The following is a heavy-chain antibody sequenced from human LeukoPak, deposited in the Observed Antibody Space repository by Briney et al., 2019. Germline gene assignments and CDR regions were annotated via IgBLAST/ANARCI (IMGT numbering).Heavy chain of an antibody. D-gene: IGHD1-14*01. CDR1: GFSFSSYW. CDR3: ARDSFETDIDY. CDR2: MKEDGSEK. V-gene: IGHV3-7*01. J-gene: IGHJ4*02. Sequence: GGSLRLSCAVSGFSFSSYWMSWVRQAPGKGLEWVGNMKEDGSEKYYVDSVKGRFTISRDNAKNSLFLQMNSLRVEDTAVYYCARDSFETDIDYWGQGTLVTVSS.